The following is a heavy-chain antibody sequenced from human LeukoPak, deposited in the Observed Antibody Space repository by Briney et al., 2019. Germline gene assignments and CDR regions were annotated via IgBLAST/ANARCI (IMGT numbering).Heavy chain of an antibody. CDR3: ARDQRGFCSSTSCYFGEYFDY. J-gene: IGHJ4*02. Sequence: SETLSLTCAVSGYSISSDYYWGWIRQPPGKGLEGIGSIYHSGSTYYNPSLKSRVTISVDTSKNQFSLRLSSVTAADTAVYYCARDQRGFCSSTSCYFGEYFDYWGQGTLVTVSS. V-gene: IGHV4-38-2*02. D-gene: IGHD2-2*01. CDR2: IYHSGST. CDR1: GYSISSDYY.